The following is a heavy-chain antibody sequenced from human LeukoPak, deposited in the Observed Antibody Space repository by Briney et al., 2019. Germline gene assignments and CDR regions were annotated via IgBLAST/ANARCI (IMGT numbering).Heavy chain of an antibody. J-gene: IGHJ6*03. CDR3: ARTTYYDFWSGYYFGSYYYYMDV. V-gene: IGHV4-4*07. CDR2: IYTSGST. Sequence: SETLSLTCTVSGGSISSYYWSWIRQPAGKGLEWIGRIYTSGSTNYNPSLKSRVTMSVDTSKNQFSLKLSSVTAADTAVYYCARTTYYDFWSGYYFGSYYYYMDVWGKGTTVTVPS. CDR1: GGSISSYY. D-gene: IGHD3-3*01.